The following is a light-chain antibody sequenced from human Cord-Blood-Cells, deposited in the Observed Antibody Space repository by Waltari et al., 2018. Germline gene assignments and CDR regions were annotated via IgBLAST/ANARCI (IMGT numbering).Light chain of an antibody. CDR2: DVS. J-gene: IGLJ3*02. Sequence: QSALTQPASVSGSPGQSITISCTGTSSDVGGYNYVSWYQQHPGKAHKLMIYDVSKRPSAVSNRFSGSRSGNTASLTSSGLQAEDEADYYCSSYTSSSTWVFGGGTKLTVL. V-gene: IGLV2-14*01. CDR1: SSDVGGYNY. CDR3: SSYTSSSTWV.